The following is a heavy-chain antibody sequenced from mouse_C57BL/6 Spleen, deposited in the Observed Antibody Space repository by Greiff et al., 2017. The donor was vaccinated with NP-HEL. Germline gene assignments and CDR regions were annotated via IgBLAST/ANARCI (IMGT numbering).Heavy chain of an antibody. V-gene: IGHV1-15*01. CDR3: TIYTTVVATDAMDY. CDR2: IDPETGGT. Sequence: VQLQQSGAELVRPGASVTLSCKASGYTFTDYEMHWVKQTPVHGLEWIGAIDPETGGTAYNQKFKGKAILTADKSSSTAYMELRSLTSEDSAVYYCTIYTTVVATDAMDYWGQGASVTVSS. CDR1: GYTFTDYE. D-gene: IGHD1-1*01. J-gene: IGHJ4*01.